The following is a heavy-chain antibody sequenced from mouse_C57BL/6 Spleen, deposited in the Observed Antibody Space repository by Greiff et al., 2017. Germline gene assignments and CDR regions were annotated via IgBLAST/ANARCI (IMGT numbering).Heavy chain of an antibody. CDR1: GYTFTSYW. D-gene: IGHD2-3*01. Sequence: QVQLQQPGTELVKPGASVKLSCKASGYTFTSYWMHWVTQRPGQGLEWIGNINPSSGGTNYNEKFKGKSTLTVDKSSSTAYMQISSLTSEDSAVYYCARDYDGYYVAYWGQGTLVTVSA. V-gene: IGHV1-53*01. J-gene: IGHJ3*01. CDR3: ARDYDGYYVAY. CDR2: INPSSGGT.